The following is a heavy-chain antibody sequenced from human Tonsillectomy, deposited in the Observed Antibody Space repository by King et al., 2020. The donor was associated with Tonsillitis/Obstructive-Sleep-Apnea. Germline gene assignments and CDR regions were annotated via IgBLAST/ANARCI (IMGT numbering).Heavy chain of an antibody. CDR2: IKKDGSEK. Sequence: VQLVESGGGLVQPGGSLRLSCAASGFTFSSYWMSWVRQAPGKGLEWVANIKKDGSEKYYVDSVKGRFTISRDNAKNSLYLQMNSLRAEDTAVYYCARISLWFGEPIGKYHFDYWGQGTLVTVSS. J-gene: IGHJ4*02. V-gene: IGHV3-7*03. CDR1: GFTFSSYW. CDR3: ARISLWFGEPIGKYHFDY. D-gene: IGHD3-10*01.